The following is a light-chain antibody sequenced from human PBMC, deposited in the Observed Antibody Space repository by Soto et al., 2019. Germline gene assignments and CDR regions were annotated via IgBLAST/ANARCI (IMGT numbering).Light chain of an antibody. CDR3: QQLNSFPRT. Sequence: DIQMTQSPSSVSASVGDRVTITCRASQSISSRLAWYQQKPGKAPKLLIYAASSLESGVPSTFNGSGYGSDFTLTISSLQPEDSATYFCQQLNSFPRTFGQGTKVEIK. J-gene: IGKJ1*01. CDR2: AAS. V-gene: IGKV1-12*01. CDR1: QSISSR.